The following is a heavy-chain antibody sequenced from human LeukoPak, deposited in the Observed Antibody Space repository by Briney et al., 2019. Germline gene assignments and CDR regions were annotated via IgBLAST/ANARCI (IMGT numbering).Heavy chain of an antibody. CDR2: INHSGST. CDR3: VRGGYSSGWYLGY. J-gene: IGHJ4*02. CDR1: GGSFSGYY. D-gene: IGHD6-19*01. V-gene: IGHV4-34*01. Sequence: PSETLSLTCAVYGGSFSGYYWSWIRQPPGKGLEWIGEINHSGSTNYNPSLKSRVTISVDTSKNQFSLKLSSVTAADTAVYYCVRGGYSSGWYLGYWGQGTLVTVSS.